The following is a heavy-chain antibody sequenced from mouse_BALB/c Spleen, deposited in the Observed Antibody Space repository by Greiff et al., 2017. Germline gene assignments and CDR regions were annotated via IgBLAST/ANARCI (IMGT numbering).Heavy chain of an antibody. Sequence: QVQLQQSGAELARPGASVKLSCKASGYTFTSYWMQWVNQRPGQGLEWIGAIYPGDGDTRYTQKFKGKATLTADKSSSTAYMQLSSLASEDSAVYYYARRRTFYAMDYWGQGTSVTVSA. V-gene: IGHV1-87*01. CDR1: GYTFTSYW. CDR3: ARRRTFYAMDY. J-gene: IGHJ4*01. CDR2: IYPGDGDT.